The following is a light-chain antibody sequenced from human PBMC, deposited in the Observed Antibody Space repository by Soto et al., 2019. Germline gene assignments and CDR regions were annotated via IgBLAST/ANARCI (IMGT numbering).Light chain of an antibody. CDR3: QQYGNPPPNA. Sequence: VLTRSRGSLSLSPGERATLSCRASQSVSSSYLAWYQQKPGQAPRVLIHGASSRATGIPDRFSGSGSGTDFTLTISRLEPEDFAVYFCQQYGNPPPNAFGQGTKVEIK. V-gene: IGKV3-20*01. J-gene: IGKJ2*01. CDR1: QSVSSSY. CDR2: GAS.